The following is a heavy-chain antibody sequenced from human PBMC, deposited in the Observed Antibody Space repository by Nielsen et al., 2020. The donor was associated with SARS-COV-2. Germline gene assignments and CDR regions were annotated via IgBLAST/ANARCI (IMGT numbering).Heavy chain of an antibody. CDR1: GFTFSSYA. V-gene: IGHV3-23*03. Sequence: GESLKISCAASGFTFSSYAMSWVRQAPGKGLEWVSVIYSGGSSTYYADSVKGRFTISRDNSKNTLYLQMNSLRAEDTAVYYCAKLRSSSSDYWGQGTLVTVSS. CDR2: IYSGGSST. J-gene: IGHJ4*02. CDR3: AKLRSSSSDY. D-gene: IGHD6-13*01.